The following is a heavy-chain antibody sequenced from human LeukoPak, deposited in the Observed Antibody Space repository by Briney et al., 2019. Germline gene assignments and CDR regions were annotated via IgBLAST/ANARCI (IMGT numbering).Heavy chain of an antibody. V-gene: IGHV4-59*01. D-gene: IGHD1-26*01. CDR3: AREYSGSRDGFDK. CDR1: GFTFSTYS. J-gene: IGHJ3*02. CDR2: IYYSGST. Sequence: GSLRLSCAASGFTFSTYSMNWVRQAPGKGLGWIGYIYYSGSTNYNPSLKSRVTMSVDTSKNQFSLKLSSVTAADTAVYYCAREYSGSRDGFDKWGQGTMVTVSS.